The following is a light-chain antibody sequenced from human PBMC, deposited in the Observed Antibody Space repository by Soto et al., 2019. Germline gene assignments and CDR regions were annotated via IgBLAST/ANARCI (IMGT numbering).Light chain of an antibody. J-gene: IGKJ2*01. V-gene: IGKV3-15*01. CDR3: QQYNNFPPDT. CDR2: GAS. CDR1: QSVNNN. Sequence: EIILTQSPASLSVSPGERATLSCRASQSVNNNLAWYQQKPGQAPRLLIYGASTRATGIPGRFRGSGSGTEFTLTITSLQSEDFAVYFCQQYNNFPPDTFGQGTKLEIK.